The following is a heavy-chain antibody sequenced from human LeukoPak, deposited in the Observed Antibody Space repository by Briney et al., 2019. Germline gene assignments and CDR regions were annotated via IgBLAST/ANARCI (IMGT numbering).Heavy chain of an antibody. J-gene: IGHJ5*02. CDR1: GGSFSGYY. CDR2: INHSGST. CDR3: ARRYGSGWYWFDP. V-gene: IGHV4-34*01. Sequence: PSETLSLTCAVYGGSFSGYYWSWIRQPPGKGLEWIGEINHSGSTNYNPSLKSRVTISVDTSKNQFSLQLNSVTPEDTAVYYCARRYGSGWYWFDPWGQGTLVTVSS. D-gene: IGHD6-19*01.